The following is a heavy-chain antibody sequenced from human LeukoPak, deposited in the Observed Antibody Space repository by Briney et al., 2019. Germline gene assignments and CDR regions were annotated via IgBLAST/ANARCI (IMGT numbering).Heavy chain of an antibody. CDR3: ARDTPKAYRHDGGYFDY. CDR2: INPSGGST. D-gene: IGHD1-1*01. CDR1: EYTYTSYY. Sequence: ASGKVSCKASEYTYTSYYIHWVRPSPGQGRGWLGIINPSGGSTSDANKFQGRGTMTRATATSTGYMELSSLRSEDTAACYCARDTPKAYRHDGGYFDYWGQGTLVTVSS. J-gene: IGHJ4*02. V-gene: IGHV1-46*03.